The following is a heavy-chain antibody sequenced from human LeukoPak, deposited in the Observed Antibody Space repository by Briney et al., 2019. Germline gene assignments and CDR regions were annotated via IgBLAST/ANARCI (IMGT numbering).Heavy chain of an antibody. D-gene: IGHD5-18*01. Sequence: GGSLRLSCAASGFTFSNYAMTWVRQAPGKGLEWVSVISGSAGSTYYADSVKGRFAISRDNSKNTVYLQMNCLRAEDTAVYYCAKDAEVGYIYASRGLDPWGQGTLVTVSS. CDR3: AKDAEVGYIYASRGLDP. CDR1: GFTFSNYA. CDR2: ISGSAGST. V-gene: IGHV3-23*01. J-gene: IGHJ5*02.